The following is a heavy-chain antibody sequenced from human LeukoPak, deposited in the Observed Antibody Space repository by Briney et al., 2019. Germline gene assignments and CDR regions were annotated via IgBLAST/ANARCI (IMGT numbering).Heavy chain of an antibody. Sequence: GGSLRLSCAASGFTFSSYAMSWVRQAPGKGLEWVSAISGSGGSTYYADSVKGRFTISRDNAKNTLYLQMNSLRAEDTAVYYCAKRTTGSPDAFDIWGQGTMVTVSS. CDR1: GFTFSSYA. CDR2: ISGSGGST. V-gene: IGHV3-23*01. J-gene: IGHJ3*02. D-gene: IGHD3-10*01. CDR3: AKRTTGSPDAFDI.